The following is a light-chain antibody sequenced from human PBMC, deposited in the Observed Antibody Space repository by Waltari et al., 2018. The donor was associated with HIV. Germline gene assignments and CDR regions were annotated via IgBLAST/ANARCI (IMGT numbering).Light chain of an antibody. Sequence: EILMTQSPATLSVSPGGGATLSCRASESVHSNLAWFQHKPGQAPRLLIYAASTRATGVPDRFSASGSGTDFILTIRSLQSEDFAIYFCQQYHKRHETFGQGTKLEIK. CDR1: ESVHSN. CDR2: AAS. J-gene: IGKJ2*01. V-gene: IGKV3-15*01. CDR3: QQYHKRHET.